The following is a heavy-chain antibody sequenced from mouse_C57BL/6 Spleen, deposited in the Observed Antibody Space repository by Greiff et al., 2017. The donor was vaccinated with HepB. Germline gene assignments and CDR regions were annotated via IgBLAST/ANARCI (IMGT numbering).Heavy chain of an antibody. CDR3: ARDLFYYGSTYWYFDV. CDR1: GYTFTDYN. CDR2: INPNNGGT. V-gene: IGHV1-22*01. J-gene: IGHJ1*03. Sequence: VQLQQSGPELVKPGASVKMSCKASGYTFTDYNMHWVKQSHGKSLEWIGYINPNNGGTSYNQKFKGKATLTVNKSSSTAYMELRSLTSEDSAVYYCARDLFYYGSTYWYFDVWGTGTTVTVSS. D-gene: IGHD1-1*01.